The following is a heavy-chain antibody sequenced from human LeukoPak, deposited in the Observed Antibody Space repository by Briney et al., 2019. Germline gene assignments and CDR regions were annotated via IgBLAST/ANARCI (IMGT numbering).Heavy chain of an antibody. Sequence: ASVKVSCKASGYTFTSYDINWVRQATGQGLEWMGWINTNTGNPTYAQGFTGRFVFSLDTSVSTAYLQISSLKAEDTAVYYCAREDLAAQYYFDYWGQGTLVTVSS. V-gene: IGHV7-4-1*02. D-gene: IGHD6-6*01. CDR2: INTNTGNP. CDR1: GYTFTSYD. CDR3: AREDLAAQYYFDY. J-gene: IGHJ4*02.